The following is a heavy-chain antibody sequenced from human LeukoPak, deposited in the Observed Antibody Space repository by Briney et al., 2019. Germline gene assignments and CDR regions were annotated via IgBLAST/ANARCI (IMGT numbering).Heavy chain of an antibody. J-gene: IGHJ4*02. CDR1: GGTFSSYA. V-gene: IGHV1-69*13. Sequence: SVKVSCKXSGGTFSSYAISWVRQAPGQGLEWMGGIIPIFGTANYAQKFQGRVTITAYESTSTAYMELSSLRSEDTAVYYCASPRRAYSGHYFDYWGQGTLVTVSS. CDR2: IIPIFGTA. CDR3: ASPRRAYSGHYFDY. D-gene: IGHD2-15*01.